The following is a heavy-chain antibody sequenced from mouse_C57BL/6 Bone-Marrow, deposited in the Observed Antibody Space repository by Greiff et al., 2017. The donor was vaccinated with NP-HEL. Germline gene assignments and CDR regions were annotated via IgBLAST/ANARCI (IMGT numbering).Heavy chain of an antibody. CDR1: GYTFTSYW. CDR2: IDPSDSYT. Sequence: QVQLQQPGAELVRPGTSVKLSCKASGYTFTSYWMHWVKQRPGQGLEWIGVIDPSDSYTNSNQKFKGKATLTVNPSSTTDYLKHSSLTAEDAAVYYCAGEGYAMDYWGQGTSVTVSS. CDR3: AGEGYAMDY. J-gene: IGHJ4*01. V-gene: IGHV1-59*01.